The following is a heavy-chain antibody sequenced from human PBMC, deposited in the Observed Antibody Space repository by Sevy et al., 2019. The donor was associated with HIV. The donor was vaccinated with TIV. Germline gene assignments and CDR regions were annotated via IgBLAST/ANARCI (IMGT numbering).Heavy chain of an antibody. CDR2: IYYSGST. Sequence: SETLSLTCTVSGGSISSYYWSWIRQPPGKGLEWIGYIYYSGSTNYNPSLKSRVTISVDTSKNQFSLKLSSVTAADTAVYYCARDASPGEVGATARSGGFDYWGQGTLVTVSS. J-gene: IGHJ4*02. V-gene: IGHV4-59*01. CDR3: ARDASPGEVGATARSGGFDY. D-gene: IGHD1-26*01. CDR1: GGSISSYY.